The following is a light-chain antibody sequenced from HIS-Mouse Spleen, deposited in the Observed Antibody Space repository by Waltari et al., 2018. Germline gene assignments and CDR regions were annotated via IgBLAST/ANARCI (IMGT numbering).Light chain of an antibody. CDR2: DDS. Sequence: SYVLTQPPSVSVAPGKTARITCGGNNIGSESVHWYQQKPGQAPVLVVYDDSDRPSGSPERFSGSNSGNTATLTISRVEAGDEADYYCQVWDSSSDHVVFGGGTKLTVL. V-gene: IGLV3-21*03. J-gene: IGLJ2*01. CDR3: QVWDSSSDHVV. CDR1: NIGSES.